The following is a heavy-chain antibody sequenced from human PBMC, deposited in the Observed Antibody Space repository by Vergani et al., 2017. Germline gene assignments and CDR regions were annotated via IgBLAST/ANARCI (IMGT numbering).Heavy chain of an antibody. V-gene: IGHV5-51*01. J-gene: IGHJ4*02. CDR2: IYPGDSDT. D-gene: IGHD6-19*01. Sequence: EVQLVQSGAEVQKPGVSLTLSCNGSGYSFTSYWIGWVRRMPWKGLELFCIIYPGDSDTRYSPSFQGQVTISADKSISTAYLQWSSLKSSDTAMYYCARHEGSGWYYFDYWGQGTLVTVSS. CDR3: ARHEGSGWYYFDY. CDR1: GYSFTSYW.